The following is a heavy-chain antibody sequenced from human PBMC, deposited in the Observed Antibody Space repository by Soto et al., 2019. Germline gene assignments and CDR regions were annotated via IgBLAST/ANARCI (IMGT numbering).Heavy chain of an antibody. CDR1: GFIFDSYA. V-gene: IGHV3-23*01. CDR3: AKYSGSYYSFEY. CDR2: LSSNGGST. Sequence: GGSLRLSCAASGFIFDSYAMSWVRQAPGKGLEWVSSLSSNGGSTYYAASVKGRFTISRDNSNNTLHLHMNSLRVEDTALYFCAKYSGSYYSFEYWGQGALVTVSS. J-gene: IGHJ4*02. D-gene: IGHD1-26*01.